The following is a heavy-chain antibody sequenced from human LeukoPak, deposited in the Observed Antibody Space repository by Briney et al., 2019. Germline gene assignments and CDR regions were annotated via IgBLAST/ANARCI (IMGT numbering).Heavy chain of an antibody. CDR1: GFTFSSYW. V-gene: IGHV3-7*01. CDR2: IKQDGSDK. Sequence: GGSLRLSCAASGFTFSSYWMTWVRQAPGKGLEWVANIKQDGSDKHYVDSVKGRFTISRDNAKNSLFLRMDSLRDEDTAVYYCARERVCRSNSCYSTFDSWGQGTLVTVSS. J-gene: IGHJ4*02. CDR3: ARERVCRSNSCYSTFDS. D-gene: IGHD2-2*02.